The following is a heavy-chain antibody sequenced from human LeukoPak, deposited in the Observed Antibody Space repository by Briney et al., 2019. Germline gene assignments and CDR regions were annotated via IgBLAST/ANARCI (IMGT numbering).Heavy chain of an antibody. V-gene: IGHV3-21*01. D-gene: IGHD3-10*01. CDR2: ISSSSSYI. J-gene: IGHJ4*02. CDR1: GFTFSSYS. Sequence: GGSLRLSCAASGFTFSSYSMNWIRQAPGKGLEWVSSISSSSSYIYYADSVKGRFTISRDNAKNSLYLQMNSLRAEDTAVYYCARVSPKFGELSTGGYWGQGTLVTVSS. CDR3: ARVSPKFGELSTGGY.